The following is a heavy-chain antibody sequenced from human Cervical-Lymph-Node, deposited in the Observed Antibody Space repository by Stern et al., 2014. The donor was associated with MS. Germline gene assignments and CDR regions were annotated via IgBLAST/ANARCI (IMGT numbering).Heavy chain of an antibody. CDR3: ARDPGERGYDDVDY. J-gene: IGHJ4*02. CDR2: ISPILVIA. CDR1: GGTFSSYA. D-gene: IGHD5-12*01. V-gene: IGHV1-69*04. Sequence: QVQLVQSGAEVKKPGSSVKVSCKASGGTFSSYAISWVRQAPGQGLEWMGRISPILVIANYAQKFQGRVTITADKSTSTAYMELSSLRSEDTAVYYCARDPGERGYDDVDYWGQGTLVAVSS.